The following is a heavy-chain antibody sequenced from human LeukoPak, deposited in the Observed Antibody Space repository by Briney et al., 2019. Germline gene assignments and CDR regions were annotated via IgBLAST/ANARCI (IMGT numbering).Heavy chain of an antibody. V-gene: IGHV3-53*01. J-gene: IGHJ4*02. CDR2: IYSGGST. D-gene: IGHD5-24*01. Sequence: GRSLRLSCAASGFTVSSNYMSWVRQAPGKGLEWVSVIYSGGSTYYADSVKGRFTISRDNSKNTLYLQMNGLRAEDTAVYYCARAGLQFEGFAYWVQGKLVTVSS. CDR3: ARAGLQFEGFAY. CDR1: GFTVSSNY.